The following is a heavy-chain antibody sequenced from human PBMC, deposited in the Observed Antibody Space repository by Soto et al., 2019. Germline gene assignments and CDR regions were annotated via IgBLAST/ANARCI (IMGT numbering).Heavy chain of an antibody. J-gene: IGHJ5*02. Sequence: PGESLKISCKGSGYSFTSYWIGWVRQMPGKGLEWMGIIYPGDSDTRYSPSFQGQVTISADKSISTAYLQWSSLKASDTAMYYCARDSSDYYYRHGGWFDPWGQGTLFTVSS. V-gene: IGHV5-51*01. CDR2: IYPGDSDT. D-gene: IGHD3-22*01. CDR1: GYSFTSYW. CDR3: ARDSSDYYYRHGGWFDP.